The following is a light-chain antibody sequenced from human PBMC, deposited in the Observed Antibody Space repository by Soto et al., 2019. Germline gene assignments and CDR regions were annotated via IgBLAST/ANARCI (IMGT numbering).Light chain of an antibody. J-gene: IGLJ2*01. V-gene: IGLV1-44*01. CDR3: ATWDDSLNGVV. CDR1: SSNIGSNT. CDR2: DNN. Sequence: QSVLTQPPSASGTPGQRVTISCSGGSSNIGSNTVNWYQQLPGTAPKLLIYDNNKRPSGVPDRLSGSKSGTSASLAISGPQSEDEADYYCATWDDSLNGVVFGGGTKLTVL.